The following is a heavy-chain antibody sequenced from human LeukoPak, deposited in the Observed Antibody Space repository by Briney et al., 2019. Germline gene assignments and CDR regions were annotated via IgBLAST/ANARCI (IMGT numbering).Heavy chain of an antibody. J-gene: IGHJ6*03. D-gene: IGHD6-6*01. V-gene: IGHV4-59*01. CDR2: IYYSGNT. CDR1: GGSTSSYS. CDR3: ARTVRPGVNYYYYYMDV. Sequence: SETLSLTCTVSGGSTSSYSWNWIRQPPGKGLEWIGYIYYSGNTNYNPSVKSRVTISVDTSKNRFSLKLSSMTAADTAVYYCARTVRPGVNYYYYYMDVWGRGTTVTVSS.